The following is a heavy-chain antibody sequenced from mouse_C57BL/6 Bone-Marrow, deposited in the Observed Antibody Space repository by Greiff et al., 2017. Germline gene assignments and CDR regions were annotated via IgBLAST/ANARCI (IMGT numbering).Heavy chain of an antibody. V-gene: IGHV1-39*01. CDR3: ARSRWLPLYYYAMDY. D-gene: IGHD2-3*01. CDR1: GYSFTDYN. CDR2: INPNYGTT. Sequence: EVQLQQSGPELVKPGASVKISCKASGYSFTDYNMNWVKQSTGKSLEWIGEINPNYGTTSYNQKFKGKATLTVDQSSSTAYMQLNSLTSEDSAVYYCARSRWLPLYYYAMDYWGQGTSVTVSS. J-gene: IGHJ4*01.